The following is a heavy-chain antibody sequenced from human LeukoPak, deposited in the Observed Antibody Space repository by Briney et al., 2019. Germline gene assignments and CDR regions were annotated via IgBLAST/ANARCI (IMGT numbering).Heavy chain of an antibody. CDR1: GXSISSYY. J-gene: IGHJ6*02. CDR2: IYYSGST. CDR3: ARAAAVRGVVRTPYYYGMDV. D-gene: IGHD3-3*01. V-gene: IGHV4-59*01. Sequence: SETLSLTCTVSGXSISSYYGSWIRQPPGKGLEWIGYIYYSGSTNYNPSLKSRVTISVDTSKNQFSLKLSSVTAADTAVYYCARAAAVRGVVRTPYYYGMDVWGQGTTVTVSS.